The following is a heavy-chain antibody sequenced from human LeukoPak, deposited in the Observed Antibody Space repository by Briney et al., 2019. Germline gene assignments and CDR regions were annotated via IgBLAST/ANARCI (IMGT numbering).Heavy chain of an antibody. Sequence: PGGSLRLSRAASGFTFSDHYMTWIRQAPGKGLEWVSYISNSGSTMKYADAVKGRFTISRDNAKNSLYLQMNSLRVEDTAVYYCTRDPRIVDYWGQGTLVTVSS. CDR1: GFTFSDHY. D-gene: IGHD2-15*01. CDR2: ISNSGSTM. V-gene: IGHV3-11*01. CDR3: TRDPRIVDY. J-gene: IGHJ4*02.